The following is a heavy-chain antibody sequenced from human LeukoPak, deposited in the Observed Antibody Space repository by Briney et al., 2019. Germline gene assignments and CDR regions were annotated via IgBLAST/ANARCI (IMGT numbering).Heavy chain of an antibody. D-gene: IGHD2-2*01. CDR1: GGSISSYY. CDR3: ARDRGSTSCYDR. Sequence: SETLSLTCTVSGGSISSYYWSWIRQPPGKGLEWIGEIYHSGSTNYNPSLKSRVTISVDKSKNQFSLKLSSVTAADTAVYYCARDRGSTSCYDRWGQGTLVTVSS. J-gene: IGHJ4*02. V-gene: IGHV4-59*12. CDR2: IYHSGST.